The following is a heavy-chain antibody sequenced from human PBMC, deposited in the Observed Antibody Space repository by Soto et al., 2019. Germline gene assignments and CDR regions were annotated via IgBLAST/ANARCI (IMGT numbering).Heavy chain of an antibody. V-gene: IGHV3-48*02. Sequence: PGGSLRLSCAASGFTFSGYSVNWVRQAPGKGLEWVSYISSGSKTIYYAESVKGRFTVSRDNARNSQYLQMNRLRDEDTAVYYCAREDILGVRSFDYWGQGTLVTVSS. CDR2: ISSGSKTI. J-gene: IGHJ4*02. CDR1: GFTFSGYS. D-gene: IGHD3-9*01. CDR3: AREDILGVRSFDY.